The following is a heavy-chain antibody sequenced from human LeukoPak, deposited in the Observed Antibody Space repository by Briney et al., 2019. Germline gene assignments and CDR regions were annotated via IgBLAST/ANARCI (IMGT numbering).Heavy chain of an antibody. CDR1: GGTFSSYA. J-gene: IGHJ6*02. V-gene: IGHV1-69*04. D-gene: IGHD2-15*01. Sequence: SVKVSCKASGGTFSSYAISWVRQAPGQGLEWMGRIIPILGIANYAQKFQGRVTITADKSTSTAYMELSSLRSEDTAVYYYAAPRYCSGGSCYYYYGMDVWGQGTTVTVSS. CDR2: IIPILGIA. CDR3: AAPRYCSGGSCYYYYGMDV.